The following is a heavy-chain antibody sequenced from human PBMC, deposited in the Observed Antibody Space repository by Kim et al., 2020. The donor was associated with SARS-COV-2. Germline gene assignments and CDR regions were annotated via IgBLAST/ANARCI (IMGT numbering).Heavy chain of an antibody. J-gene: IGHJ5*02. V-gene: IGHV4-39*01. CDR3: ARAGDYAAGFDP. D-gene: IGHD4-17*01. CDR2: IYYSGST. CDR1: GGSISSSSYY. Sequence: SETLSLTCTVSGGSISSSSYYWGWIRQPPGKGLEWIGSIYYSGSTYYNPSLKSRVTISVDTSKNQFSLKLSSVTAADTAVYYCARAGDYAAGFDPWGQGTLVTVSS.